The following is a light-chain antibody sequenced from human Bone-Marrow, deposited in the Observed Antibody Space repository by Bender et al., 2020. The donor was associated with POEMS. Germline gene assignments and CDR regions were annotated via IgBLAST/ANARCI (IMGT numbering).Light chain of an antibody. CDR1: SSNIGAGYD. CDR3: QSYDSSLSEYV. Sequence: QSVLTQPPSVSGAPGQRVTISCTGNSSNIGAGYDVHWYQQLPGTAPRLLIYGNNNRPSGVPDRFSGSKSGTSASLAITGLQAEDEAEYHCQSYDSSLSEYVFGTGTKVIVL. J-gene: IGLJ1*01. CDR2: GNN. V-gene: IGLV1-40*01.